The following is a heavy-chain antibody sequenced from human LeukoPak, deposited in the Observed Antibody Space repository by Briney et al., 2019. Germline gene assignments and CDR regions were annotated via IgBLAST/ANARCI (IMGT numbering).Heavy chain of an antibody. J-gene: IGHJ4*02. CDR1: GFTFSSYS. V-gene: IGHV3-21*01. CDR3: ARSISYGDYGGY. CDR2: ISSSSSYI. Sequence: GGSLRLSCAASGFTFSSYSMNWVRQAPGEGLEWVSSISSSSSYIYYADSVKGRFTISRDNAKNSLYLQMNSLRAEDTAVYYCARSISYGDYGGYWGQGTLVTVSS. D-gene: IGHD4-17*01.